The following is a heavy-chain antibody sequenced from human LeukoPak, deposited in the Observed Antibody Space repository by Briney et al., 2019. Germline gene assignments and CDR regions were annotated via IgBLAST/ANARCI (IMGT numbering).Heavy chain of an antibody. D-gene: IGHD5-18*01. V-gene: IGHV3-30*18. Sequence: GGSLRLSCAASGFTFSSYGMHWVRLAPGKGLEWVAVISYDGSNKYYADSVKGRFTISRDNSKNTLYLQMNSLRAEDTAVYYCAKDSGGYSYGPIGYWGQGTLVTVSS. CDR1: GFTFSSYG. CDR3: AKDSGGYSYGPIGY. CDR2: ISYDGSNK. J-gene: IGHJ4*02.